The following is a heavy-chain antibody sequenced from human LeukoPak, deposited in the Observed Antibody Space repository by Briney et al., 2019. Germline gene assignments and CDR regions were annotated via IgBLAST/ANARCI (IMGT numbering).Heavy chain of an antibody. Sequence: PSETLSLTCTVSGGSISSGGYYWSWIRQHPGKGLEWIGNIYYSGSTYYNPSLKSRVTMSVDTSKNQFSVKLSSVTAADTAVYYCARQGVTMIRGVIIYYHGMDVWGQGTTVTVSS. V-gene: IGHV4-31*03. CDR1: GGSISSGGYY. CDR3: ARQGVTMIRGVIIYYHGMDV. J-gene: IGHJ6*02. D-gene: IGHD3-10*01. CDR2: IYYSGST.